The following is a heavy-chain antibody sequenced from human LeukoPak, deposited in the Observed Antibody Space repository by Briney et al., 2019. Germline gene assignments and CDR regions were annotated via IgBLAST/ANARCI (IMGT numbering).Heavy chain of an antibody. V-gene: IGHV4-59*01. J-gene: IGHJ5*01. Sequence: SETLSLTCTVSGDSMRSFYWGWMRQAPGKGLEWIGFIPHSGYTSYSPSLKSRVAISVDTSKRHFSLRLSSMTAADTAIYYCARGRNDNGGMFFDSWAQGNLVTVSS. D-gene: IGHD4-23*01. CDR3: ARGRNDNGGMFFDS. CDR1: GDSMRSFY. CDR2: IPHSGYT.